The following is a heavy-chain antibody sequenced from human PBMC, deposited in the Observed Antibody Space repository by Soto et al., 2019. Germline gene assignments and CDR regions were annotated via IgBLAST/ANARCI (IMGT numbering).Heavy chain of an antibody. Sequence: ASVKVSCKASGYTFTSYGISWVRQAPGQGLEWMGWISAYNGNTNYAQKLQGRVTMTTDTSTSTAYMELRSLRSDDTAVYYCARDAGSSGYYYGYYYYYGMDVRGQGTTVTVSS. CDR3: ARDAGSSGYYYGYYYYYGMDV. J-gene: IGHJ6*02. CDR1: GYTFTSYG. D-gene: IGHD3-22*01. CDR2: ISAYNGNT. V-gene: IGHV1-18*01.